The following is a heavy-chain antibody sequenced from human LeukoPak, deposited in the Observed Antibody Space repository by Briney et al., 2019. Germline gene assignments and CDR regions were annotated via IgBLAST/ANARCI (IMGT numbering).Heavy chain of an antibody. J-gene: IGHJ5*02. CDR1: GFTFDDYA. V-gene: IGHV3-48*03. Sequence: GGSLRLSCAASGFTFDDYAMNWVRQAPGKGLEWISYISSSGSTIYYADSVKGRFTISRDNAKKSLYLQMNSLRAEDTAVYYCAREVHSNDYRWFDPWGQGTLVTVSS. D-gene: IGHD3-16*01. CDR2: ISSSGSTI. CDR3: AREVHSNDYRWFDP.